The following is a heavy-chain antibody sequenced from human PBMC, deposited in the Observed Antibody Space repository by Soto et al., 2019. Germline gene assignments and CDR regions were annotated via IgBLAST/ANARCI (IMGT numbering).Heavy chain of an antibody. J-gene: IGHJ6*02. CDR1: GFIFSDYT. Sequence: EVQLVESGGDLVQPGGSLRLSCAASGFIFSDYTMTWVRQAPGRGLEFVSHISSSGDAIFYAESVKGRFTVSRDNAKNSLYLQMNSLRDDDTAVYFCARDHGGSTWFVGVYYFVGMDVWGQGTAVTVSS. D-gene: IGHD6-13*01. CDR3: ARDHGGSTWFVGVYYFVGMDV. V-gene: IGHV3-48*02. CDR2: ISSSGDAI.